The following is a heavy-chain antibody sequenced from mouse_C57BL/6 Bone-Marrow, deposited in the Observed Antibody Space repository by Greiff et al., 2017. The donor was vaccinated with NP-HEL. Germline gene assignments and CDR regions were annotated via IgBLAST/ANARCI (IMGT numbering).Heavy chain of an antibody. CDR2: ISGGGGNT. D-gene: IGHD2-4*01. CDR3: ARHEGDYPFAY. J-gene: IGHJ3*01. Sequence: EVKVEESGGGLVKPGGSLKLSCAASGFTFSSYTMSWVRQTPEKRLEWVATISGGGGNTYYPDSVKGRFTISRDNAKNTLYLQMSSLRSEDTALYYCARHEGDYPFAYWGQGTLVTVSA. V-gene: IGHV5-9*01. CDR1: GFTFSSYT.